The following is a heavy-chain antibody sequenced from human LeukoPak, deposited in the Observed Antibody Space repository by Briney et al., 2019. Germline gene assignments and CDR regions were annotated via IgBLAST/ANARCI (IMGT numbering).Heavy chain of an antibody. CDR2: INHSGST. CDR3: ARGTEGYYSGGSCYHNYFDY. D-gene: IGHD2-15*01. Sequence: SETLSLTCAVYGGSFSGYYWRWIRQPPGKGLEWIREINHSGSTNYNPSLKSRVTISVDTSKNQFSLKLSSVTAADTAVYYCARGTEGYYSGGSCYHNYFDYWGQGTLVTVSS. J-gene: IGHJ4*02. V-gene: IGHV4-34*01. CDR1: GGSFSGYY.